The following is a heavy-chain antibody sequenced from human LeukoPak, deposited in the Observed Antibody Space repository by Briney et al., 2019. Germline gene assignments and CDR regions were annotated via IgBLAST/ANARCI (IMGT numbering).Heavy chain of an antibody. CDR3: ARLNSGYDLTLYYYYYMDV. Sequence: PSETLSLTCAVSGGSISSTYYYWGWIRQPPGKGLEWIGSIYYSGSTYYNPSLKSRVTISVDTSKNQFSLKLSSVTAADTAVYYCARLNSGYDLTLYYYYYMDVWGKGTTVTVSS. D-gene: IGHD5-12*01. CDR2: IYYSGST. CDR1: GGSISSTYYY. J-gene: IGHJ6*03. V-gene: IGHV4-39*07.